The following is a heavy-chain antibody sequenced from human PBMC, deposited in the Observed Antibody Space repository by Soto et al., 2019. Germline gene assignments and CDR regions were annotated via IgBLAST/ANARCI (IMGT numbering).Heavy chain of an antibody. Sequence: QVQLQESGPGLVKPSQTLSLTCTVSGGSISSGGYYWSWIRQHPGKGLVWIGYIYYSGSTYYNPSLKRRVTISVDPSRNHVSLKLSSVTAADTAVYYCARDEGSSWRGGGWYYYGMDVWGQGTTVTVSS. CDR2: IYYSGST. D-gene: IGHD6-13*01. CDR3: ARDEGSSWRGGGWYYYGMDV. CDR1: GGSISSGGYY. V-gene: IGHV4-31*03. J-gene: IGHJ6*02.